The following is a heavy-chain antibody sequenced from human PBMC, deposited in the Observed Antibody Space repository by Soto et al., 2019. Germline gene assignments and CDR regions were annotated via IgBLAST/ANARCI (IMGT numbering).Heavy chain of an antibody. CDR3: ARLSGSYNDSYFDN. CDR2: VYYNGNT. J-gene: IGHJ4*02. D-gene: IGHD1-26*01. Sequence: SETLSLTCTVSGDSLTSNSYFRAWIRQPPGKGLEWIGSVYYNGNTYYNASLKSRLTISVDTSNNQFSLKVKSVTAADTAVYFCARLSGSYNDSYFDNWRQGTLDPVSS. V-gene: IGHV4-39*01. CDR1: GDSLTSNSYF.